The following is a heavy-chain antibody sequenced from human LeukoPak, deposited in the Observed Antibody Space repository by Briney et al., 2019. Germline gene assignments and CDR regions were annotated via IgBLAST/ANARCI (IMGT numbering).Heavy chain of an antibody. CDR1: GYIFTSYG. D-gene: IGHD4-17*01. Sequence: ASVKVSCKASGYIFTSYGISWVRQAPGQGLEWMGWINPNSGGTNYAQKFQGRVTMTRDTSISTAYMELSRLRSDDTAVYYCTTVTTGGDRWGYYYYYMDVWGKGTTVTVSS. CDR3: TTVTTGGDRWGYYYYYMDV. J-gene: IGHJ6*03. CDR2: INPNSGGT. V-gene: IGHV1-2*02.